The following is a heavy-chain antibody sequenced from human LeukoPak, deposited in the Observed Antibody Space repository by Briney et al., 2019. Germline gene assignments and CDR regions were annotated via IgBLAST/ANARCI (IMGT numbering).Heavy chain of an antibody. D-gene: IGHD1-26*01. CDR3: ARDAFSGSPIEALDI. Sequence: PGGSLRLSCAASGFTFSTYSIHWVRQAPGKGLEWVSVLSSTSGNMYYADSVKGRFTISRDKAKNSLFLQMNSLRDEDTAVYYCARDAFSGSPIEALDIWGQGTMVTVSS. V-gene: IGHV3-48*02. J-gene: IGHJ3*02. CDR2: LSSTSGNM. CDR1: GFTFSTYS.